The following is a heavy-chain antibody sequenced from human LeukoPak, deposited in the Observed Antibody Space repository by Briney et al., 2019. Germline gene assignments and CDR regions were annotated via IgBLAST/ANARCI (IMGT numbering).Heavy chain of an antibody. CDR3: ARAPYSSSWYIAEYFQH. Sequence: GGSLRLSCAASGFTFSSYGMHWVRQAPGKGLEWVAFIRYDGSNKYYADSVKGRFTISRDNSKNTLYLQMNSLRAEDTAVYYCARAPYSSSWYIAEYFQHWGQGTLVTVSS. D-gene: IGHD6-13*01. V-gene: IGHV3-30*02. CDR2: IRYDGSNK. J-gene: IGHJ1*01. CDR1: GFTFSSYG.